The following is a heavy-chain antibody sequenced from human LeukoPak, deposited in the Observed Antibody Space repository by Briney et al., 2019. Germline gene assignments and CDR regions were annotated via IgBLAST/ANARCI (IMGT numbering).Heavy chain of an antibody. D-gene: IGHD1-1*01. J-gene: IGHJ4*02. CDR2: ISGSGGVST. V-gene: IGHV3-23*01. CDR3: AKDRPGTTLSHYYFDY. CDR1: RFTFSTYG. Sequence: QSGGSLRLSCAASRFTFSTYGMSWVRQAPGKGLEWVSAISGSGGVSTYYADSVKGRFTISRDNSKNTLYLQMNSLRAEDTAVYYCAKDRPGTTLSHYYFDYWGQGTLVTVSS.